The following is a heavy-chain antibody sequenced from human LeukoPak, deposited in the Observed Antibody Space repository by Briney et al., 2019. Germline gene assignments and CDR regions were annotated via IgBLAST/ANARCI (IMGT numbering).Heavy chain of an antibody. CDR1: GFTFSSYG. J-gene: IGHJ4*02. CDR3: ARAAGTHILYY. V-gene: IGHV3-33*01. CDR2: IWYDGSNK. D-gene: IGHD6-19*01. Sequence: PGGSLRLSCAASGFTFSSYGMHWVRQAPGKGLEWVAVIWYDGSNKYYADSVKGRFTISRDNAKNSLYLQMNSLRAEDTAVYYCARAAGTHILYYWGQGTLVTVSS.